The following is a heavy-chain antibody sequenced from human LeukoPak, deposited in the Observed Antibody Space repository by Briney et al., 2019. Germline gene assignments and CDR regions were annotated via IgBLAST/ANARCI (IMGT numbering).Heavy chain of an antibody. Sequence: ASVKVSCKVSGYTLTELSMHWVRQAPGKGLEWMGGFDPEDGETIYAQKFQGRVTMTEDTSTDTAYMELSSLRSEGTAVYYCATPVKARDYYDSSGYFDYWGQGTLVTVSS. J-gene: IGHJ4*02. CDR3: ATPVKARDYYDSSGYFDY. V-gene: IGHV1-24*01. CDR1: GYTLTELS. CDR2: FDPEDGET. D-gene: IGHD3-22*01.